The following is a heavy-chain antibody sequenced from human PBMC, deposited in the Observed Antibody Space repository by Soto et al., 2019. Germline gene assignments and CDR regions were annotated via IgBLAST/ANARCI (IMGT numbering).Heavy chain of an antibody. J-gene: IGHJ5*02. CDR3: ARGVSSGYNWFDP. D-gene: IGHD3-22*01. CDR1: GGSISSYY. CDR2: IYYSGST. V-gene: IGHV4-59*01. Sequence: SETLSLTCTVSGGSISSYYWSWIRQPPGKGLEWTGYIYYSGSTNYNPSLKSRVTISVDTSKNQFSLKLSSVTAADTAVYYCARGVSSGYNWFDPWGQGTLVTVSS.